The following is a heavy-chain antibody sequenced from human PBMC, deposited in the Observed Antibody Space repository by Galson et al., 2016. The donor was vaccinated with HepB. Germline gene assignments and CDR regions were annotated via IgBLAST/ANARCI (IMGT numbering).Heavy chain of an antibody. CDR3: ARTINWVDWVDP. Sequence: SETLSLTCTVSGGSIRSYYWTWIWKPPGKGLEWIGWISHSGGANYNPSLKSRVTISQDTSTNQFSLSLRSVTAADTAVYYCARTINWVDWVDPWGQGTLVLVSS. CDR1: GGSIRSYY. V-gene: IGHV4-59*01. D-gene: IGHD2-15*01. CDR2: ISHSGGA. J-gene: IGHJ5*02.